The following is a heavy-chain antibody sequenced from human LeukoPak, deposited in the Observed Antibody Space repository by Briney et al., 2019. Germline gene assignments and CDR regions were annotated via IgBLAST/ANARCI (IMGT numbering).Heavy chain of an antibody. CDR3: AKDVGVDRDYYFDY. D-gene: IGHD5-12*01. Sequence: GGSLRLSCAASGFTVSSNYMSWVRQAPGKGPEWVSVIYSGGSTYYADSVKGRFTISRDNSKNTLYLQMNSLRAEDTAVYYCAKDVGVDRDYYFDYWGQGTLVTVSS. CDR1: GFTVSSNY. V-gene: IGHV3-66*01. J-gene: IGHJ4*02. CDR2: IYSGGST.